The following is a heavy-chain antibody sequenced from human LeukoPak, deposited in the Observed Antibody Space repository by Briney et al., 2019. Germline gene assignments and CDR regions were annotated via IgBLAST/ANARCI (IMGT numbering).Heavy chain of an antibody. Sequence: PSETLSLTCTVSGGSISSSSYYWGWIRQPPGKGLEWIGSIYYSGSTYYNPSLKSRVTISVDTSKNQFSLKLSSVTAADTAVYYCARAFCGGDCYLYSYYFDYWGQGTLVTVSS. V-gene: IGHV4-39*07. D-gene: IGHD2-21*02. CDR2: IYYSGST. CDR1: GGSISSSSYY. CDR3: ARAFCGGDCYLYSYYFDY. J-gene: IGHJ4*02.